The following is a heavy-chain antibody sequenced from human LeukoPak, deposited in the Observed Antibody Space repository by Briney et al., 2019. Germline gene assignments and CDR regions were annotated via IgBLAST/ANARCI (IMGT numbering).Heavy chain of an antibody. D-gene: IGHD3/OR15-3a*01. CDR3: ARSAGTGGPYYFDY. Sequence: GGSLRLSCAASGFTFNTYSMNWVRQAPGKGLEWVSSISGLSTYIYYPDSMKGRFTISRDNAKNSLFLQVSSLRAEDTAVYFCARSAGTGGPYYFDYWGQGSLVTVPS. V-gene: IGHV3-21*04. J-gene: IGHJ4*02. CDR1: GFTFNTYS. CDR2: ISGLSTYI.